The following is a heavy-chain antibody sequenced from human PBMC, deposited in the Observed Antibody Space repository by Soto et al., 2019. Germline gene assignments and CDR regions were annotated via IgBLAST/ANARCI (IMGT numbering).Heavy chain of an antibody. CDR3: ARGGVGGDFYDFWSGPREPYGMDV. Sequence: SETLSLTCTVSGGSICSGGYYWSWIRQHPGKGLEWIGYIYYRGSTYYNPSLKSRVTISADTSKNQFYLKLSAVTAADTAVYYCARGGVGGDFYDFWSGPREPYGMDVWGQGNTVTVS. V-gene: IGHV4-31*03. CDR1: GGSICSGGYY. CDR2: IYYRGST. D-gene: IGHD3-3*01. J-gene: IGHJ6*02.